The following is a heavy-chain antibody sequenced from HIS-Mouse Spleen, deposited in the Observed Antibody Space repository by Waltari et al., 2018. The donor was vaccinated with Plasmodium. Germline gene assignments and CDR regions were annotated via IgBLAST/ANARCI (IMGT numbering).Heavy chain of an antibody. J-gene: IGHJ4*02. CDR1: GGPSSSSSYY. V-gene: IGHV4-39*01. D-gene: IGHD1-26*01. CDR3: ARRGGSYYYFDY. CDR2: IYYSGST. Sequence: QLQLQESGPGLVKPSETLSLTCTVSGGPSSSSSYYWGWIRQPPGKGLEWIGSIYYSGSTYYNPSLKSRVTISVDTSKNQFSLKLSSVTAADTAVYYCARRGGSYYYFDYWGQGTLVTVSS.